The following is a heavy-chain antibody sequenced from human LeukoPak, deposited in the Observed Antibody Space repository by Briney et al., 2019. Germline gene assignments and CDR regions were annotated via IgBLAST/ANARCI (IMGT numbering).Heavy chain of an antibody. V-gene: IGHV1-69*05. CDR2: IIPIFGTA. J-gene: IGHJ3*02. CDR1: GGTFSSYA. Sequence: SVKVSCKASGGTFSSYAISWVRQAPGQGLEWMGGIIPIFGTANYAQKCQGRVTITTDESTSTAYMELSSLRSEDTAVYYCARDTLVGADADAFDIWGQGTMVTVSS. D-gene: IGHD1-26*01. CDR3: ARDTLVGADADAFDI.